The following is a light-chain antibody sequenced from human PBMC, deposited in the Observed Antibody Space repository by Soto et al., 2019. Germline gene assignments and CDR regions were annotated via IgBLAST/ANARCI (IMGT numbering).Light chain of an antibody. V-gene: IGLV2-14*01. CDR1: SSDVGGYDF. Sequence: QSVLTQPASVSGSPGQSITVSCTGTSSDVGGYDFVSWYQHRPGKAPKLIIYDVNNRPSGLSNRFSGSKSGNTASLTISGLQTEDEADYHCSSYTSSHTRVFGTGTKVTVL. CDR3: SSYTSSHTRV. CDR2: DVN. J-gene: IGLJ1*01.